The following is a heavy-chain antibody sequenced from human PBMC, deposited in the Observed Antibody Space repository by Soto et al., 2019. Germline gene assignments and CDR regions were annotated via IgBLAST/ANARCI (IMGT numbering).Heavy chain of an antibody. CDR2: ISGGGDTT. V-gene: IGHV3-23*01. CDR3: AKDRGHWVTAVSD. Sequence: EVQLLESGGGLVQPGGSLRLSCAASGFTFNFYGMNWVRQAPGKGLEWVSAISGGGDTTYSADSVKGRFAISRDNSKNIVYLQMNSLRDEDTAIYYCAKDRGHWVTAVSDWGQGTLVTVSS. CDR1: GFTFNFYG. D-gene: IGHD2-21*02. J-gene: IGHJ4*02.